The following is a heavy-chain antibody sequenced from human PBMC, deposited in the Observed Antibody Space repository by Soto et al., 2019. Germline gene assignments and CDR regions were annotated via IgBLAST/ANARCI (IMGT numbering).Heavy chain of an antibody. CDR2: IYYSGST. CDR1: GGSISSSSYY. Sequence: QLQLQESGPGLVKPSETLSLTCTVSGGSISSSSYYWGWIRQPPGKGLEWIGSIYYSGSTYYNPSLKSRVTISVDTSKNQFCLKQSSVAAADTAVYYCARDGIAAAGTNAFDIWGQGTMVTVSS. V-gene: IGHV4-39*02. CDR3: ARDGIAAAGTNAFDI. D-gene: IGHD6-13*01. J-gene: IGHJ3*02.